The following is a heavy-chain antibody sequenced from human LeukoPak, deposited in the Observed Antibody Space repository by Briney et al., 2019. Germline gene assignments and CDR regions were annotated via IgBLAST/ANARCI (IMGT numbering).Heavy chain of an antibody. CDR1: GFTFSNYA. J-gene: IGHJ4*02. V-gene: IGHV3-23*01. D-gene: IGHD5-24*01. CDR2: ISGSAGNT. CDR3: AIRCRDGSNCPGGY. Sequence: QPGGSLRLSCAASGFTFSNYAMSWVRQAPGKGLEWVSAISGSAGNTYYADSVKGRFTVSRDTSKNTLYLQMNSLRAEDTAVYYCAIRCRDGSNCPGGYWGQGTLVTVSS.